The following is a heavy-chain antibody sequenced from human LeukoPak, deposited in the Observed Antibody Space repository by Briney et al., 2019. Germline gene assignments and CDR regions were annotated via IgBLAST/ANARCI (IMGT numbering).Heavy chain of an antibody. Sequence: PSEALSLTCTVSGDSISSGDYYWSWIRQPAGKGLEWIGYIYYSGSTNYNPSLKSRVTISVDTSKNQFSLKLSSVTAADTAVYYCARAILRRIVGWAPFELSNWFDPWGQGTLVTVSS. CDR3: ARAILRRIVGWAPFELSNWFDP. CDR2: IYYSGST. D-gene: IGHD2-21*01. V-gene: IGHV4-61*10. CDR1: GDSISSGDYY. J-gene: IGHJ5*02.